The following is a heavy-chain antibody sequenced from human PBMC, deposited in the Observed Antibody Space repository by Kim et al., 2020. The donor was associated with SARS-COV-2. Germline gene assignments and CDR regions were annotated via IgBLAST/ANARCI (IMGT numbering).Heavy chain of an antibody. CDR2: INSDGRST. V-gene: IGHV3-74*01. J-gene: IGHJ4*02. D-gene: IGHD1-26*01. Sequence: GGSLRLSCAASGFTFSSYWMHWVRQAPGKGLVWVSRINSDGRSTAYADSVEGRFTISRDNAKNTLYLQMNSLRAEDTAVYYCESIVVGATTDATIDYWGQGTLVTVSS. CDR1: GFTFSSYW. CDR3: ESIVVGATTDATIDY.